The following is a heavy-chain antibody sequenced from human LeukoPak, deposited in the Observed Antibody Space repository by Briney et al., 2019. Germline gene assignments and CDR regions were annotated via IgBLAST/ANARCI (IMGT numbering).Heavy chain of an antibody. J-gene: IGHJ6*03. CDR2: IKQDGSEK. D-gene: IGHD3-10*01. CDR3: VRVYYFGSGSYSSYYYYMDV. CDR1: RFTFRSYW. V-gene: IGHV3-7*01. Sequence: GGSLRLSCAASRFTFRSYWMTWVRQAPGKGLEWVANIKQDGSEKYSVGSVKGRFTISRDNAKNSLFLQMNSLRAEDTAVYYCVRVYYFGSGSYSSYYYYMDVWGKGTTVTVSS.